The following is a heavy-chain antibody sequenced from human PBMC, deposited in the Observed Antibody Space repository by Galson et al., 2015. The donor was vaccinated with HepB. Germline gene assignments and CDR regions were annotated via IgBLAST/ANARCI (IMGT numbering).Heavy chain of an antibody. D-gene: IGHD3-3*01. CDR1: GFTVSSNY. CDR3: TRDSYFRRGDQWNYHGMDV. V-gene: IGHV3-53*01. J-gene: IGHJ6*02. CDR2: IYSGGTT. Sequence: SLRLSCAASGFTVSSNYMTWVRQAPGKGLEWVSVIYSGGTTDYADSVKGRLTISRDNAKNTLYLQMNSLRAEDTAVYYCTRDSYFRRGDQWNYHGMDVWGQGTTVTVSS.